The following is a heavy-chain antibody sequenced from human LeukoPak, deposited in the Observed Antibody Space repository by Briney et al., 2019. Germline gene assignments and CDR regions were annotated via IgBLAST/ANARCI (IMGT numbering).Heavy chain of an antibody. V-gene: IGHV3-23*01. CDR3: AKDWASGNFFDY. J-gene: IGHJ4*02. Sequence: PGGSLRLSCTASGFTFSDYWMTWVRQAPGKGPEWVSAISGGGGRIYYADSVKGRFTISRDNSKNTLYLKMNSLRAEDTAVYYCAKDWASGNFFDYWGQGALVTVSS. CDR1: GFTFSDYW. CDR2: ISGGGGRI. D-gene: IGHD1-14*01.